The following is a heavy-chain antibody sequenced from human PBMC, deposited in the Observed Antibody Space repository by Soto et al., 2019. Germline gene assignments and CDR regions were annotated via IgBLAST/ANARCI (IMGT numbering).Heavy chain of an antibody. J-gene: IGHJ4*02. D-gene: IGHD3-16*01. CDR1: GGLFSSFA. CDR2: IIPVSGTT. CDR3: ARGGGPYVWFNEF. Sequence: QEQLVQSGPEVKEPGSSVKVSCKDSGGLFSSFAISWVRQAPGQGLEWLGGIIPVSGTTNYAEKFQDRVTITADESTNTAYMELISLTSGDTAMYYCARGGGPYVWFNEFWGQGTLVTVSS. V-gene: IGHV1-69*13.